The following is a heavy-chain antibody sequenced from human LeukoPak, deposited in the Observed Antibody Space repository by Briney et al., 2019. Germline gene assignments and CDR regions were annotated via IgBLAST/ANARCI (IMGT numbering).Heavy chain of an antibody. D-gene: IGHD4-17*01. CDR1: GYSISSGYY. CDR2: SSYPGNT. V-gene: IGHV4-38-2*02. J-gene: IGHJ3*02. Sequence: SETLSLTCAVSGYSISSGYYWGWIRRPPGKGLEWIGTSSYPGNTNYNPSLKSRVTISIDTSKNEFSLKLTSVTAADAAVYYCARDLVTVTKGFDIWGQGTMVTVSS. CDR3: ARDLVTVTKGFDI.